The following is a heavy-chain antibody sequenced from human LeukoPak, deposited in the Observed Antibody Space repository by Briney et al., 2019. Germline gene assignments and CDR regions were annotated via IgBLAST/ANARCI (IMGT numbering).Heavy chain of an antibody. D-gene: IGHD3-10*01. J-gene: IGHJ4*02. CDR3: ASANYYGFNYFDY. CDR1: GGSISSDDYY. Sequence: SETLSLTGTVSGGSISSDDYYWSWIRQPPGKGLEWIGYIYYSGSTYYNPSLKSRITISVDTSKNEFSLKLTSVTAADTAVYYCASANYYGFNYFDYWGQGALVTVSS. CDR2: IYYSGST. V-gene: IGHV4-30-4*01.